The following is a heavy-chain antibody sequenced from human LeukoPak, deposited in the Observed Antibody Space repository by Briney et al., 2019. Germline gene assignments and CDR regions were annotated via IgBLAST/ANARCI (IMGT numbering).Heavy chain of an antibody. CDR3: ARTRGRLRYFFDY. Sequence: GGSLRLSCAASGFTFSSYSMNWVRQAPGKGLEWVSSISSSSSYIYYADSVKGRFTISRDNSKNTLYLQVNSLRAEDTAVYYCARTRGRLRYFFDYWGQGTLVTVSS. D-gene: IGHD1-26*01. J-gene: IGHJ4*02. V-gene: IGHV3-21*03. CDR2: ISSSSSYI. CDR1: GFTFSSYS.